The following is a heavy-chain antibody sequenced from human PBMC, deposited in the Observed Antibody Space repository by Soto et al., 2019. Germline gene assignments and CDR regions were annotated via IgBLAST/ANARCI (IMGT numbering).Heavy chain of an antibody. CDR1: GFTFSSYE. CDR3: ARGGSYYLRYYYGMDV. V-gene: IGHV3-48*03. CDR2: ISSSGSTI. J-gene: IGHJ6*02. D-gene: IGHD1-26*01. Sequence: RLSCAASGFTFSSYEMNWVRQAPGKGLEWVSYISSSGSTIYYADSVKGRFTISRDNAKNSLYLQMNSLRAEDTAVYYCARGGSYYLRYYYGMDVWGQGTTVTVSS.